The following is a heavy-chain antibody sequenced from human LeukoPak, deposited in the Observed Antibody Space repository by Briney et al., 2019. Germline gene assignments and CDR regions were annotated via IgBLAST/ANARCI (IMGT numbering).Heavy chain of an antibody. CDR3: ARATSRPYYFDY. CDR1: GGSISSVNYY. J-gene: IGHJ4*02. D-gene: IGHD6-25*01. V-gene: IGHV4-31*03. Sequence: SETLSLTCTVSGGSISSVNYYWRWIRQHPGKGLEWIGYIYYSGSTFYNPSLKSRVTISVDTSKNQFSLKLSSVTAADTAVYYCARATSRPYYFDYWGQGTLVTVSS. CDR2: IYYSGST.